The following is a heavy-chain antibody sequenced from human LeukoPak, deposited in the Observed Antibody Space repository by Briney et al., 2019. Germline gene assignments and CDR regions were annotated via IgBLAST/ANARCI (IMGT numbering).Heavy chain of an antibody. V-gene: IGHV3-48*01. D-gene: IGHD6-13*01. CDR1: GFTFSSYS. CDR3: ARYEGYISSWYRFLDN. CDR2: ISSSSSTI. Sequence: GGSLRLSCAASGFTFSSYSMNWVRQAPGKGLEWVSYISSSSSTIYYADSAKGRFTISRDNSKNTLYLEMNSLRAEDTAVYYCARYEGYISSWYRFLDNWGQGTLVTVSS. J-gene: IGHJ4*02.